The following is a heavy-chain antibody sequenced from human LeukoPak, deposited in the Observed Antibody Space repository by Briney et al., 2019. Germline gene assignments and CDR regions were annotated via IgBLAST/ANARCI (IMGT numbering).Heavy chain of an antibody. Sequence: GGSLRLSCAASGFTFSSYAMSWVRQAPGKGLEWVSAISGSGDSTYYVDSVKGRFTISRDNSKNTLYLQMNSLRAEDTAVYYCGRLHPTDNWFDPWGQGTLVTVSS. CDR1: GFTFSSYA. CDR2: ISGSGDST. J-gene: IGHJ5*02. CDR3: GRLHPTDNWFDP. D-gene: IGHD4-11*01. V-gene: IGHV3-23*01.